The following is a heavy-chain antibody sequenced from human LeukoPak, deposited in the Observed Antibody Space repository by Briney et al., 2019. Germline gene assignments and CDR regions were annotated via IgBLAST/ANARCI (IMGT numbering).Heavy chain of an antibody. CDR1: GFTFSSYA. D-gene: IGHD2-15*01. CDR3: ARARRWFDAFDI. V-gene: IGHV3-23*01. Sequence: GGSLRLSCAASGFTFSSYAMSWVRQAPGKGLEWVSGISGSGGSTYYADSVKGRFTISRDNSKNTLYLQMNSLRAEDTAVYYCARARRWFDAFDIWGQGTMVTVSS. CDR2: ISGSGGST. J-gene: IGHJ3*02.